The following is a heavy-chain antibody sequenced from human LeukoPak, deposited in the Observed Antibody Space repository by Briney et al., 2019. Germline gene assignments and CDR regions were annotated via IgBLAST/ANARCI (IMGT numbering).Heavy chain of an antibody. CDR1: GFTFSSYG. J-gene: IGHJ4*02. Sequence: GGSLRLSCAASGFTFSSYGMHWVRQAPGEGLEWVAFIRYDGSNKYYADSVKGRFTISRDNSKNTLYLQMNSLRAEDTAVYYCARSPFRQQVEPFDYWGQGALVTVSS. CDR3: ARSPFRQQVEPFDY. D-gene: IGHD6-13*01. V-gene: IGHV3-30*02. CDR2: IRYDGSNK.